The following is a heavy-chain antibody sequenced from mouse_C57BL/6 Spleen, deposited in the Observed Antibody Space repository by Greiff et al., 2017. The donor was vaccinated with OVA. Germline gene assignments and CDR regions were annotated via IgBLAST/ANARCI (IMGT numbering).Heavy chain of an antibody. V-gene: IGHV3-6*01. CDR2: ISYDGSN. CDR3: ARERVPLDV. CDR1: GYSITSGYY. Sequence: ESGPGLVKPSQSLSLTCSVTGYSITSGYYWNWIRQFPGNKLEWMGYISYDGSNNYNPSLKNRISITRDTSKNQFFLKLNSVTTEDTATYYCARERVPLDVWGTGTTVTVSS. J-gene: IGHJ1*03. D-gene: IGHD2-14*01.